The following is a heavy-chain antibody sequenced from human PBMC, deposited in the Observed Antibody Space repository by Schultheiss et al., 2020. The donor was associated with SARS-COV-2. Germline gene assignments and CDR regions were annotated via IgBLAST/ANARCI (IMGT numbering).Heavy chain of an antibody. CDR2: ISSSSSYI. CDR1: GFTFDDYA. CDR3: ARDPGFDY. V-gene: IGHV3-21*05. Sequence: GGSLRLSCAASGFTFDDYAMHWVRQAPGKGLEWVSYISSSSSYIYYADSVKGRFTISRDNAKNSLYLQMNSLRAEDTAVYYCARDPGFDYWGQGTLVTVSS. J-gene: IGHJ4*02.